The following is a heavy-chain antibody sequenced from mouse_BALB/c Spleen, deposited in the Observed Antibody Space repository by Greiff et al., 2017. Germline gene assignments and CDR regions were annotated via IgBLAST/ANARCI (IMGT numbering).Heavy chain of an antibody. J-gene: IGHJ3*01. CDR1: GYTFTSYW. CDR2: INPSTGYT. Sequence: QVQLQQSGAELAKPGASVKMSCKASGYTFTSYWMHWVKQRPGQGLEWIGYINPSTGYTEYNQKFKDKATLTADKSSSTAYMQLSSLTSEDSAVYYCASRDYYPWFAYWGQGTLVTVSA. V-gene: IGHV1-7*01. D-gene: IGHD1-1*01. CDR3: ASRDYYPWFAY.